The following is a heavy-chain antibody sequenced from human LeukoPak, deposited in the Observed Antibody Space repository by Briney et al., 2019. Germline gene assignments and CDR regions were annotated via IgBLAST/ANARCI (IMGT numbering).Heavy chain of an antibody. CDR3: ARGHGAYYFDY. CDR1: GFTFSSYS. J-gene: IGHJ4*02. D-gene: IGHD3-10*01. Sequence: GVSLRLSCAASGFTFSSYSMNWVRQAPGKGLEWVSSISSSSSYIYYADSVKGRFTISRDNAKNSLYLQMNSLRAEDTAVYYCARGHGAYYFDYWGQGTLVTVSS. V-gene: IGHV3-21*01. CDR2: ISSSSSYI.